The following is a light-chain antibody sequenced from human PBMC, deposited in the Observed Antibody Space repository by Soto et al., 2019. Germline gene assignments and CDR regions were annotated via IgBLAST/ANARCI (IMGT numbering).Light chain of an antibody. J-gene: IGKJ3*01. V-gene: IGKV1-39*01. CDR1: QTIASY. Sequence: DIQMTHSPSSLSASVGDRVTITCRASQTIASYLNWYQQKPGEAPNLLIYAASSLQSGVPSRFSGSGSGTDFTLTIGSLQPEDFATYYCQQSYSAPFTFGPGTKVDIK. CDR2: AAS. CDR3: QQSYSAPFT.